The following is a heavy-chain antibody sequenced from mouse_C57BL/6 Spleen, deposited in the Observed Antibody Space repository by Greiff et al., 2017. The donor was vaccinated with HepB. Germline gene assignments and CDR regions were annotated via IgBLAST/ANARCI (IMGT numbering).Heavy chain of an antibody. CDR2: ISSGSSTI. J-gene: IGHJ2*01. V-gene: IGHV5-17*01. CDR3: AREELGLVVGEYCDY. D-gene: IGHD1-1*01. CDR1: GFTFSDYG. Sequence: EVHLVESGGGLVKPGGSLKLSCAASGFTFSDYGMHWVRQAPEKGLEWVAYISSGSSTIYYADTVKGRFTISRDNAKNTLFLQMTSLRSEDTAMYYCAREELGLVVGEYCDYGGQGTTLTVSS.